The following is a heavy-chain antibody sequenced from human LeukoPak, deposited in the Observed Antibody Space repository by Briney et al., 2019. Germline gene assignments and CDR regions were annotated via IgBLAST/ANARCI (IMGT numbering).Heavy chain of an antibody. J-gene: IGHJ6*03. CDR1: GFTFSSYG. CDR3: AKVRDYYYMDV. Sequence: GGSLRLSCAASGFTFSSYGMHWVRQAPGKGLEWVAFIRFDGSDKYYADSVKGRFTISRDNSKNTNTLYLQMTSLRLEDTAVCYCAKVRDYYYMDVWGKGTTVTVSS. D-gene: IGHD3-10*01. CDR2: IRFDGSDK. V-gene: IGHV3-30*02.